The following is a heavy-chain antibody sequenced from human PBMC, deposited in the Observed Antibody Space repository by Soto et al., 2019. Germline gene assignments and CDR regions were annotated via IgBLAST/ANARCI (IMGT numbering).Heavy chain of an antibody. Sequence: SETLSLTCAVYGGSFSGYYWRWIRHPPAKELEWMGEINHSGGTNYNPSLKSRVTISVDTSKNQFSLQLSSVVAADTAVYYCASSLYGYVRWGQGTLVTVSS. CDR2: INHSGGT. D-gene: IGHD5-18*01. CDR3: ASSLYGYVR. J-gene: IGHJ4*02. V-gene: IGHV4-34*01. CDR1: GGSFSGYY.